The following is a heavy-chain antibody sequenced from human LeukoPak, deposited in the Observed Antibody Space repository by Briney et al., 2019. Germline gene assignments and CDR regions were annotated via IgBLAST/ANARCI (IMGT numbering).Heavy chain of an antibody. V-gene: IGHV4-59*08. CDR1: GGSISSYY. CDR3: AHGAVATRPGWFDP. J-gene: IGHJ5*02. CDR2: IYYSGST. D-gene: IGHD6-6*01. Sequence: PSETLSLTCTVSGGSISSYYWSWIRQPPGKGLEWIGYIYYSGSTNYNPSLKSRVTISVDTSKNQLSLKLSSVTAADTAVYYCAHGAVATRPGWFDPWGQETLVTVSS.